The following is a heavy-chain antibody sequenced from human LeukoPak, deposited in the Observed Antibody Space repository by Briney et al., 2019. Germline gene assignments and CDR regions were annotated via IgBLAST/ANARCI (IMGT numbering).Heavy chain of an antibody. D-gene: IGHD3-22*01. J-gene: IGHJ4*02. CDR3: ARHRAGYYDTSGYYYDY. CDR1: GFTFSSYA. Sequence: GGSLRLSCAASGFTFSSYAMSWVRQAPGKGLEWVSAISGGGGSTYYADSVKGRFTISRDNSKNTLYLQMNSLRAEDTAVYYCARHRAGYYDTSGYYYDYWGQGTLVTVSS. CDR2: ISGGGGST. V-gene: IGHV3-23*01.